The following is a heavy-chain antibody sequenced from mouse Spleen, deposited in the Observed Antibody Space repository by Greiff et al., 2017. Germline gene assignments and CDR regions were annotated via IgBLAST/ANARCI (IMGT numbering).Heavy chain of an antibody. V-gene: IGHV1-69*01. CDR1: GYTFTDYW. Sequence: VKLMESGAELVMPGASVKMSCKASGYTFTDYWMHWVKQRPGQGLEWIGAIDTSDSYTSYNQKFKGKATLTVDESSSTAYMQLSSLTSEDSAVYYCATGWFAYWGQGTLVTVSA. CDR2: IDTSDSYT. J-gene: IGHJ3*01. CDR3: ATGWFAY.